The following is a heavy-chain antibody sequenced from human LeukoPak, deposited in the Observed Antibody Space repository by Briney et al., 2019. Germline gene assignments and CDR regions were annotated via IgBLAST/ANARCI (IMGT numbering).Heavy chain of an antibody. CDR3: AREPMVRDFNWFDP. Sequence: GVSVKVSCKASGYAFTGYYIHWVRQAPGQGLEWMGRINPNSGGTNYAQKFQGRVTMTRDTSISTAYMELSRLTSDDTAVYYCAREPMVRDFNWFDPWGQGTLVTVSS. CDR2: INPNSGGT. D-gene: IGHD3-10*01. V-gene: IGHV1-2*06. J-gene: IGHJ5*02. CDR1: GYAFTGYY.